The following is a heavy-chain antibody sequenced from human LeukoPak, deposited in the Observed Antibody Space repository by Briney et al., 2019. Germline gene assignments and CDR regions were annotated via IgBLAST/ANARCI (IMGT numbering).Heavy chain of an antibody. J-gene: IGHJ3*02. CDR2: IKQDGSEK. Sequence: GGSLRLSCAASGFTFSSYWMSWVRQAPGKGLKWVANIKQDGSEKYYVDSVKGRFTISRDNAKNSLYLQMNSLRAEDTAVYYCARAAADFWSGDAFDIWGQGTMVTVSS. CDR1: GFTFSSYW. D-gene: IGHD3-3*01. CDR3: ARAAADFWSGDAFDI. V-gene: IGHV3-7*01.